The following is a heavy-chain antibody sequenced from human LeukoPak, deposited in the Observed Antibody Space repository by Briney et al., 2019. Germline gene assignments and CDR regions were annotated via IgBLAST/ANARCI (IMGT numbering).Heavy chain of an antibody. CDR1: GGTFSSYA. V-gene: IGHV1-69*05. Sequence: SVKFSCKASGGTFSSYAISWVRQAPGQGLEWMGRIIPIFGTANYAQKFQGRVTITTDESTSTAYMELSSLRSEDTAVYYCARTYYYGSGSPNQFDPWGQGTLVTVSS. J-gene: IGHJ5*02. CDR3: ARTYYYGSGSPNQFDP. D-gene: IGHD3-10*01. CDR2: IIPIFGTA.